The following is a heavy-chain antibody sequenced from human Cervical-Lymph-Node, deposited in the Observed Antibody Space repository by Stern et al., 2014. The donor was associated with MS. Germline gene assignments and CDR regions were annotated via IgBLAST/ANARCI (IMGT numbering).Heavy chain of an antibody. V-gene: IGHV1-69*01. CDR3: ARGGIGSSRLYYHFYGMDV. CDR1: GGTFNSYG. Sequence: QMQMVESGAEVKKPGSSGKVSCKASGGTFNSYGISWVRQAPGQGLEWMGGFVTMFSTTPYAQKLQGRVTITADESRSTTYMELTSLRSDDPAVYYCARGGIGSSRLYYHFYGMDVWGQGTTVTVSS. J-gene: IGHJ6*02. CDR2: FVTMFSTT. D-gene: IGHD6-6*01.